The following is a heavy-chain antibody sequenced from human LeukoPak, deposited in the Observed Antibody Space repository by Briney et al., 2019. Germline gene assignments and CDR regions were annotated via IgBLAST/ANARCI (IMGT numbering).Heavy chain of an antibody. Sequence: PSQTLSLTCTVSGGSITSGGYYFSWVRQYPGKGLEWIGYIYYSGSAYYNPSLESRVSMSADTSKKQFSLRLASGTAADTAIYFWARGGGVGCSGGSCFLDYWGPGTLVTVSS. CDR2: IYYSGSA. V-gene: IGHV4-31*03. D-gene: IGHD2-15*01. J-gene: IGHJ4*02. CDR1: GGSITSGGYY. CDR3: ARGGGVGCSGGSCFLDY.